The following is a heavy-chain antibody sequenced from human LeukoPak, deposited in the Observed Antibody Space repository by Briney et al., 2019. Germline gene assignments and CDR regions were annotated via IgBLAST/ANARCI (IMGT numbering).Heavy chain of an antibody. V-gene: IGHV4-59*01. D-gene: IGHD2-2*01. J-gene: IGHJ6*02. Sequence: PETLCLTRTVSGGSLSSYYCRWRWQPPRKGLEWIGYIYYSGSTNYNPSLKSRVTISVDTSKNQFSLKLSSVTAADTAVYYCARLTLGYCSSTSCYVGDYYYYGMDVWGQGTTVTVSS. CDR3: ARLTLGYCSSTSCYVGDYYYYGMDV. CDR1: GGSLSSYY. CDR2: IYYSGST.